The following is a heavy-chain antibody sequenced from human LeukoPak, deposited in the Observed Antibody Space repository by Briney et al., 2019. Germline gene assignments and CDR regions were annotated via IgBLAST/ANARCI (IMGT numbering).Heavy chain of an antibody. Sequence: SQTLSLTCAVSGGSISSGGYSWSWIRQPPGKGLEWIGYIYHSGSTYYNPSLKSRVTISVDRSKNQFSLKLSSVTAADTAVYYCARGVRGVGKGCFDYWGQGTLVTVSS. CDR3: ARGVRGVGKGCFDY. V-gene: IGHV4-30-2*01. CDR2: IYHSGST. CDR1: GGSISSGGYS. D-gene: IGHD3-10*01. J-gene: IGHJ4*02.